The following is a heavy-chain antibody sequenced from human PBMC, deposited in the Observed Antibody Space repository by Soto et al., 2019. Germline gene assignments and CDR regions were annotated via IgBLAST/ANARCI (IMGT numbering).Heavy chain of an antibody. CDR3: AKDRNYIAIVEMATTGMDV. J-gene: IGHJ6*02. Sequence: QAQLVESGGGAVQPGRSLRLSCVASGFTFKNHGMHWVRQAPGKGLEWVAVISYNGKNEHYAYSLKGRFTISRDNSKNTVFLQMNSLTPEDTAVYYCAKDRNYIAIVEMATTGMDVWGQGTTVTVSS. V-gene: IGHV3-30*18. CDR1: GFTFKNHG. CDR2: ISYNGKNE. D-gene: IGHD1-1*01.